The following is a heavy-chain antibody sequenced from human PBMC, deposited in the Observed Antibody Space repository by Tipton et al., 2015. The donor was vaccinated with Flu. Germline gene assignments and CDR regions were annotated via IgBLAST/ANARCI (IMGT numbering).Heavy chain of an antibody. Sequence: TLSLTCTVSGGSISSGDYYWSWIRQPPGKGLEWIGYIYYSGSTYYNPSLKSRVTISVDTSKNQFSLKLSSVTAADTAVYYCARDAGSGDSSGYSRNYFDYWGQGTLVTVSS. V-gene: IGHV4-30-4*01. CDR3: ARDAGSGDSSGYSRNYFDY. CDR2: IYYSGST. J-gene: IGHJ4*02. CDR1: GGSISSGDYY. D-gene: IGHD3-22*01.